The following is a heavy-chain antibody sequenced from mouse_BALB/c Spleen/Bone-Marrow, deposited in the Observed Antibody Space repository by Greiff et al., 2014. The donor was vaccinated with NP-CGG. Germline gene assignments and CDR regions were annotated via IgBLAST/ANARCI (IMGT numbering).Heavy chain of an antibody. CDR2: ISPSNGRS. J-gene: IGHJ4*01. CDR1: GYSFTSYW. V-gene: IGHV1S81*02. D-gene: IGHD2-12*01. CDR3: TRSELRGGYALDY. Sequence: QVQLQQSRAELVKPGASVKLSCKASGYSFTSYWMHWVKQRPGQGLEWIGEISPSNGRSNYNEKFKSKATLTVDKSSSTAYMQLSGLSSEDSAVYYCTRSELRGGYALDYWGLGTSVTVSS.